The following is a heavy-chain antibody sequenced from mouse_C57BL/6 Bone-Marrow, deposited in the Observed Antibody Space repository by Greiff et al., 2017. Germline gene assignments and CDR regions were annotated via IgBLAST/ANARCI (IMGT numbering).Heavy chain of an antibody. CDR3: ARRPYYYGSSYDYAMDY. CDR1: GYTFTNYW. Sequence: QVQLKESGAELVRPGTSVKMSCKASGYTFTNYWIGWAKQRPGHGLEWIGDIYPGGGYTNYNEKFKGKATLTADKSSSTAYMQFSSLTSEDSAIYYGARRPYYYGSSYDYAMDYWGQGTSVTVSS. J-gene: IGHJ4*01. V-gene: IGHV1-63*01. D-gene: IGHD1-1*01. CDR2: IYPGGGYT.